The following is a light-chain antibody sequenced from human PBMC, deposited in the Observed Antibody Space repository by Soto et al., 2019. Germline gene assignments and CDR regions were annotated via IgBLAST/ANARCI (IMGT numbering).Light chain of an antibody. J-gene: IGKJ1*01. V-gene: IGKV1-9*01. CDR1: DDITNY. CDR2: DAS. CDR3: QHYGDSSWT. Sequence: IQLTQSPSSLSASVGDRVTVTCRASDDITNYLAWYQQKAGKAPKLLIYDASTLYSGVPSRFSGSGSGTDFTLTISGLQPEDFATYYCQHYGDSSWTFGQGTRVEIK.